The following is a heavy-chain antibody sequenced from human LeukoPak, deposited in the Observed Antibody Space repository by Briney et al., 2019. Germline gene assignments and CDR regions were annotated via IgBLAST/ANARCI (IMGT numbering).Heavy chain of an antibody. Sequence: GSLRLSCAASGFTFRNYGMQWVRQAPGKGPEWAAFISYDGSKKYYADSVKGRLTISRDNSKNTLYLQMNSLRTDDTAVYYCARVISGYYCDHWGQGTLVTVSS. CDR1: GFTFRNYG. V-gene: IGHV3-30*03. CDR3: ARVISGYYCDH. CDR2: ISYDGSKK. J-gene: IGHJ4*02. D-gene: IGHD3-22*01.